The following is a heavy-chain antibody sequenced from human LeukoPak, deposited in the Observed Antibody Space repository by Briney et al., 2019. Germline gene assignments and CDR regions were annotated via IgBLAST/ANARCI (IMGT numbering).Heavy chain of an antibody. CDR1: GGSISSGSYY. CDR2: IYTSGST. V-gene: IGHV4-61*02. J-gene: IGHJ4*02. D-gene: IGHD3-22*01. Sequence: SQTLSLTCTVSGGSISSGSYYWSWIRQPAGKGLEWIGRIYTSGSTNYNPSLKSRVTISVDTSKNQFSLKPGSVTDADTALYYCARQDQKYYYDSSGYYYEGGFDYWGQGTLVTVSS. CDR3: ARQDQKYYYDSSGYYYEGGFDY.